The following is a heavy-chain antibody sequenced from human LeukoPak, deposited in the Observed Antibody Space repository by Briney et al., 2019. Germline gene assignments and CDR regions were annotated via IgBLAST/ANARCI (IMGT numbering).Heavy chain of an antibody. Sequence: PGGSLRLSCAVSGFTVSSNYMSWVRQAPGKGLEWVSVIYTGGSTYYTDSVKGRFTISRDNSENTLYLQMNSLRADDTAVYYCARGYSGYDPFDYWGQGTLVTDSS. J-gene: IGHJ4*02. CDR1: GFTVSSNY. D-gene: IGHD5-12*01. V-gene: IGHV3-66*01. CDR2: IYTGGST. CDR3: ARGYSGYDPFDY.